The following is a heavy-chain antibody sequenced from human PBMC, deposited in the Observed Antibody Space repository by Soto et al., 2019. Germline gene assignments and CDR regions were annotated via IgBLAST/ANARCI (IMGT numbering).Heavy chain of an antibody. CDR3: SRQASDFWSGKPQYYMDV. CDR2: IRSKGNNYAT. V-gene: IGHV3-73*01. Sequence: VQLVESGGGLVQPGGSLKLSCAASGFTFSGSAMHWVRQAAGKGREWVGRIRSKGNNYATAYGASLKGRFTISRDDSKNTAYLQMNSLNTEDTAVYYCSRQASDFWSGKPQYYMDVWGKGTTVTVSS. CDR1: GFTFSGSA. J-gene: IGHJ6*03. D-gene: IGHD3-3*01.